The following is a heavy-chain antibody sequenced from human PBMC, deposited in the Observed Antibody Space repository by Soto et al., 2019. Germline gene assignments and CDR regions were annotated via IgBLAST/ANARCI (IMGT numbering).Heavy chain of an antibody. J-gene: IGHJ2*01. CDR2: INPSGGST. Sequence: ASVKVSCKASGYTFTSYYMHWVRQAPGQGLEWMGIINPSGGSTSYAQKFQGRVTMTRDTSTSTVYMELSSLRSEDTAVYYCAFTHYGDYVSNWCFDLWGSGTLVTVSS. CDR1: GYTFTSYY. D-gene: IGHD4-17*01. V-gene: IGHV1-46*03. CDR3: AFTHYGDYVSNWCFDL.